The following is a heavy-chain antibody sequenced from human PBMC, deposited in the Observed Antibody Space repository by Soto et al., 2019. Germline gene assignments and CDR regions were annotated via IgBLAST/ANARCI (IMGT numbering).Heavy chain of an antibody. J-gene: IGHJ4*02. Sequence: SETLSLTCTVSGGSISSGGYYWSWIRQHPGKGLEWIGYIYYSGSTYYNPSLKSRVTISVDTSKNQFSLKLSSVTAADTAVYYFSRDSPSLRTIYFWGQGTLVPVSS. CDR1: GGSISSGGYY. CDR2: IYYSGST. D-gene: IGHD5-12*01. V-gene: IGHV4-31*03. CDR3: SRDSPSLRTIYF.